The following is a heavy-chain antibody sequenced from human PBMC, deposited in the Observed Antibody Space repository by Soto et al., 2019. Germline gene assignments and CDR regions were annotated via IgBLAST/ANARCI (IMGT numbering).Heavy chain of an antibody. Sequence: AASVKVSCKASGYTFTSYAMHWVCQAPGQRLEWMGWINAGNGNTKYSQKFQGRVTITRDTSASTAYMELSSLRSEDTAVYYCARTAVAAYYFDYWGQGTLVTVSS. V-gene: IGHV1-3*01. CDR1: GYTFTSYA. CDR2: INAGNGNT. J-gene: IGHJ4*02. CDR3: ARTAVAAYYFDY. D-gene: IGHD6-19*01.